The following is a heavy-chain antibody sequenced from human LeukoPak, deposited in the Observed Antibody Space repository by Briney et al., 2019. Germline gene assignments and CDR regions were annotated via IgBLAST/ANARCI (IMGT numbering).Heavy chain of an antibody. D-gene: IGHD3-10*01. J-gene: IGHJ4*02. V-gene: IGHV1-2*02. Sequence: EASVKVSCKASGYTFTDYYIHWVRQAPGQRIEWMGWIDPNSGGTNDAQKFQGRLTMTRDTSISTAYMELSRPRSDDTAVYYCARDGVVRGVIVYWGQGNLVTVSS. CDR2: IDPNSGGT. CDR3: ARDGVVRGVIVY. CDR1: GYTFTDYY.